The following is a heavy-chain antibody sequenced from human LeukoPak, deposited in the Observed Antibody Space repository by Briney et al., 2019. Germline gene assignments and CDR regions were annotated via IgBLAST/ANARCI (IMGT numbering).Heavy chain of an antibody. Sequence: GGSLRLSCAASGFTFSSYAMHWVRQAPGEGLEWVAVISYDGSNKYYADSVKGRFTISRDNSKNTLYLQMNSLRAEDTAVYYCARDKTDIVVVPAAIRGNWFDPWGQGTLVTVSS. J-gene: IGHJ5*02. CDR3: ARDKTDIVVVPAAIRGNWFDP. D-gene: IGHD2-2*02. CDR2: ISYDGSNK. V-gene: IGHV3-30-3*01. CDR1: GFTFSSYA.